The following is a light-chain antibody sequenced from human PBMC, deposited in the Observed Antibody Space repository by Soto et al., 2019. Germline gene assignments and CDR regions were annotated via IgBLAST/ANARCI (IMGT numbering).Light chain of an antibody. CDR1: QSVTGTY. J-gene: IGKJ1*01. Sequence: EIVLTQSPGTLSLSPGDRATLSCRASQSVTGTYLAWYQQKPGQAPRLLIYGESIRATGIPDRFSGSGSGTDFTITISRLEPEDFAVYYCQQYGSPLWTFGQGTKVEI. CDR3: QQYGSPLWT. CDR2: GES. V-gene: IGKV3-20*01.